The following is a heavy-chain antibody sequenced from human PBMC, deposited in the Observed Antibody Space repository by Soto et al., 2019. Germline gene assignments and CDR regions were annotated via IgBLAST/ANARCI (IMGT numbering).Heavy chain of an antibody. CDR3: ARMDSSGYYYLGFDP. V-gene: IGHV1-69*13. D-gene: IGHD3-22*01. Sequence: VASVKVSCKASGGTFSTYAISWVRQAPGQGFEWMGGIIPIFGTTNYAQKFQGRVTVTADESTSTAYMELSSLRSEDTAVYYCARMDSSGYYYLGFDPWGQGTLVTVSS. CDR1: GGTFSTYA. CDR2: IIPIFGTT. J-gene: IGHJ5*02.